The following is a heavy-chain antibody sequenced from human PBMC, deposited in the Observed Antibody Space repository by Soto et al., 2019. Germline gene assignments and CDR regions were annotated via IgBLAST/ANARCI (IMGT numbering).Heavy chain of an antibody. J-gene: IGHJ5*02. D-gene: IGHD1-20*01. CDR3: ARDNRYNWNDEGWFDP. Sequence: QVLLVQSGAEVKKPGASVKVSCKASGYSFSDYDINWVRQATGQGPEWMGWMNPNSGNTGYAQKFQGRVTMTRNTSINTAYMELSSLGSEDTAVYYCARDNRYNWNDEGWFDPWGQGTLVTVSS. V-gene: IGHV1-8*01. CDR1: GYSFSDYD. CDR2: MNPNSGNT.